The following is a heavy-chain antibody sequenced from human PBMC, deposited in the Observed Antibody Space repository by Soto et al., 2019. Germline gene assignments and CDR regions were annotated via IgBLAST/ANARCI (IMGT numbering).Heavy chain of an antibody. Sequence: PSGTLSLTCTVSGGSSSRGGYYWSWIRQHPGKGLEWIGYIYYSGSTYYNPSLKSRVTISVDTSKNQFSLKLSSVTAADTAVYYCARDRGGYCTNGVCYPASGWFDPWGQGTLVTVSS. J-gene: IGHJ5*02. CDR1: GGSSSRGGYY. V-gene: IGHV4-31*03. CDR2: IYYSGST. CDR3: ARDRGGYCTNGVCYPASGWFDP. D-gene: IGHD2-8*01.